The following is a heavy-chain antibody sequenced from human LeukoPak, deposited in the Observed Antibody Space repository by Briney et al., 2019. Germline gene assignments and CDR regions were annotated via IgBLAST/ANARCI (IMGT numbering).Heavy chain of an antibody. J-gene: IGHJ5*02. D-gene: IGHD2-2*01. V-gene: IGHV4-59*01. CDR2: VFFGGAP. CDR1: GGSITSDH. CDR3: ARGGPSSRWFDP. Sequence: SETLSLTCTVSGGSITSDHWSWIRQPPGRGKEWHAFVFFGGAPDYNPSLKSRITISVDTSRNQFSLNLKSVTSADTAVYYCARGGPSSRWFDPWGPGTLVTVSA.